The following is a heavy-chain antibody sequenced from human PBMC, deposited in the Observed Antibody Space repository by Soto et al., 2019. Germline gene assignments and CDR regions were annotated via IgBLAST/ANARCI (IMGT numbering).Heavy chain of an antibody. J-gene: IGHJ4*02. Sequence: EVQLVESGGGLFQPGGSLRLSCEASGFIFIGHWMGWSRQAPGKGLEWVANINKDGSEFKYVDSVKGRFFASRDNAKNSLYLQMSSLRAEDTAVYFCTRHGFFTFDYWGQGSLVTVSS. CDR3: TRHGFFTFDY. CDR1: GFIFIGHW. D-gene: IGHD4-17*01. V-gene: IGHV3-7*01. CDR2: INKDGSEF.